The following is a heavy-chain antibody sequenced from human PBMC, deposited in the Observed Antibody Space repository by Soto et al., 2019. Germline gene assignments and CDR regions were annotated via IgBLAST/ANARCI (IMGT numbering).Heavy chain of an antibody. V-gene: IGHV4-59*01. CDR1: GGSISSYY. CDR2: IYYSGST. Sequence: QVQLQESGPGLVKPSETLSLTCTVSGGSISSYYWSWIRQPPGKGLEWIGYIYYSGSTNYNPSLKSRVTISVDTSKNQFSLKLSSVTAADTAVYYCARDFGYCSGGSCASPGSDFDLWGSGTLVTVSS. D-gene: IGHD2-15*01. J-gene: IGHJ2*01. CDR3: ARDFGYCSGGSCASPGSDFDL.